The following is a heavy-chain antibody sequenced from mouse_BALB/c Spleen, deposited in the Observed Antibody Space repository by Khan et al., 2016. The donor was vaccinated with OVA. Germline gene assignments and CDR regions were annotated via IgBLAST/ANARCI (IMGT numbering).Heavy chain of an antibody. CDR2: ISYSGNP. V-gene: IGHV3-2*02. CDR3: GRGYGGALDY. J-gene: IGHJ4*01. Sequence: EVQLQESGPGLVKPSQSLSLTCTVTGYSITTDYAWNWIRPFPGNKLEWMGFISYSGNPTYNPSLKSRISITRDTSTNQSFLQLKSVTTEDTARYCCGRGYGGALDYWGQGTTVTVSS. D-gene: IGHD2-10*02. CDR1: GYSITTDYA.